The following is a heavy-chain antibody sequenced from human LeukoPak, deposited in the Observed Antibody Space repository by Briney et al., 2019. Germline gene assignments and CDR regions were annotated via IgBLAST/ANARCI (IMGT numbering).Heavy chain of an antibody. D-gene: IGHD3-16*01. CDR1: GFTFSSYW. CDR3: ARGGGLDV. CDR2: INHNGNVN. V-gene: IGHV3-7*03. Sequence: GGSLRLSCAASGFTFSSYWMNWARQAPGKGLEWVASINHNGNVNYYVDSVKGRFTISRDNAKNSLNLQMSNLRAEDTAVYFCARGGGLDVWGQGATVTVSS. J-gene: IGHJ6*02.